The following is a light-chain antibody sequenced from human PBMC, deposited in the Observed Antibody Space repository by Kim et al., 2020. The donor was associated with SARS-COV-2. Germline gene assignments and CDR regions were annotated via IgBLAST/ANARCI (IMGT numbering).Light chain of an antibody. CDR2: RNN. CDR1: SNNVGNQG. J-gene: IGLJ3*02. V-gene: IGLV10-54*04. Sequence: LTQPPSVSKRLRQTATLTCSGNSNNVGNQGAAWLQQHRGHPPRLLSYRNNNRPSGISERFSASRSGNTASLTITGLQPEDETDYYCSAWDSSLSAWVFGGGTKLTVL. CDR3: SAWDSSLSAWV.